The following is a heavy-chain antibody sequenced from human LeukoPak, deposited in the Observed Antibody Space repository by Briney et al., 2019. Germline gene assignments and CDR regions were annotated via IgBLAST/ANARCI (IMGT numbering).Heavy chain of an antibody. CDR3: ARLSSSGHFQH. J-gene: IGHJ1*01. CDR1: GGSISSSSYY. CDR2: IYYSGST. V-gene: IGHV4-39*01. Sequence: PSETLSLTCTASGGSISSSSYYWGWIRQPPGKGLEWIGSIYYSGSTYYNPSLKSRVTISVDTSKNQFSLKLSSVTAADTAVYYCARLSSSGHFQHWGQGTLVTVSS. D-gene: IGHD6-6*01.